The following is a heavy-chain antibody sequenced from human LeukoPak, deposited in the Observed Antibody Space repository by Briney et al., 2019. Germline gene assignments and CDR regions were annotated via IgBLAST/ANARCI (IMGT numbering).Heavy chain of an antibody. CDR1: SFTFTSFW. D-gene: IGHD3-16*01. V-gene: IGHV3-7*04. CDR3: ARDRPGGDFDD. CDR2: IRQDGGDK. J-gene: IGHJ4*02. Sequence: PGVSLRLPCAASSFTFTSFWLSWVRQAPGKGLEWVANIRQDGGDKQYADSVKGRFTMSRDSAKKTVYLQMNSLRAEDTAVYYCARDRPGGDFDDWGQGTLVTVVS.